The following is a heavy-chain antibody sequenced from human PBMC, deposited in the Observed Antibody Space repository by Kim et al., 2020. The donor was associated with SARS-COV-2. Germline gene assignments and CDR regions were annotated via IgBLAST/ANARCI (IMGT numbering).Heavy chain of an antibody. J-gene: IGHJ6*02. Sequence: QKFQGRVTITADESTSTAYMELSSLRSEDTAVYYCASMDQNSNYYYGMDVWGQGTTVTVSS. V-gene: IGHV1-69*01. CDR3: ASMDQNSNYYYGMDV. D-gene: IGHD4-4*01.